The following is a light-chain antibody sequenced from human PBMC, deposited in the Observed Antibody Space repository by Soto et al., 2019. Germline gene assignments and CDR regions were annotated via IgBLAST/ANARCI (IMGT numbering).Light chain of an antibody. Sequence: EVVLTQSPGTQSVSPGERATLSCRASQSISDNLAWYQQKPGQAPRLLIYDASTRATGVPARFSGSGSGTEFTLTISSLQSEDFAIYYCQQFNNWPPSWTFGQGTKVDIK. V-gene: IGKV3-15*01. CDR1: QSISDN. CDR2: DAS. CDR3: QQFNNWPPSWT. J-gene: IGKJ1*01.